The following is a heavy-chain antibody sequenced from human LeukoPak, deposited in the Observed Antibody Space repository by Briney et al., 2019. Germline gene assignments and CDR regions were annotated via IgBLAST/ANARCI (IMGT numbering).Heavy chain of an antibody. Sequence: GASVKVSCKASGGTFSSYAISWVRQAPGQGLEWMGGIIPIFGTANYAQKFQGRVTITTDESTSTAYMELSSLRSEDTAVYYCARILARGFIVPHRRYSYYMDVWGKGTTVTVSS. CDR2: IIPIFGTA. J-gene: IGHJ6*03. CDR3: ARILARGFIVPHRRYSYYMDV. D-gene: IGHD3-10*01. V-gene: IGHV1-69*05. CDR1: GGTFSSYA.